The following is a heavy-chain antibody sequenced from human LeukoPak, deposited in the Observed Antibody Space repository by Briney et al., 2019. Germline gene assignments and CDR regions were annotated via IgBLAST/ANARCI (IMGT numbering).Heavy chain of an antibody. J-gene: IGHJ1*01. CDR3: TTDQFIYYDSSGYYYKTEYFQH. V-gene: IGHV3-15*01. CDR2: IKSKTDGGTT. CDR1: GFTFSNAW. D-gene: IGHD3-22*01. Sequence: GGSLRLSCAASGFTFSNAWMSWVRQTPGKGLEWVGRIKSKTDGGTTDYAAPVKGRFTISRDDSKNTLYLQMNSLKTEDTAVYYCTTDQFIYYDSSGYYYKTEYFQHWGQGTLVTVSS.